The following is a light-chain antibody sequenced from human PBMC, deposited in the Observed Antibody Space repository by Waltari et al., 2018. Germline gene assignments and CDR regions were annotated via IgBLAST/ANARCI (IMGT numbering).Light chain of an antibody. Sequence: QSALTQPASVSGSPGQSITISCTGTTSDLGGYNYVSWYQQHPGKAPKLMIYDVSSRPSWVSNRFPGSKSGNTASLTSSGLQAEDEADYYCSSFTSSSTWVFGGGTKLTVL. CDR2: DVS. J-gene: IGLJ3*02. CDR3: SSFTSSSTWV. V-gene: IGLV2-14*01. CDR1: TSDLGGYNY.